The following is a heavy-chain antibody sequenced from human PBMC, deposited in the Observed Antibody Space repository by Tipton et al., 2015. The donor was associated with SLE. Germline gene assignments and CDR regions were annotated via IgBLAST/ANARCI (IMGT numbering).Heavy chain of an antibody. J-gene: IGHJ4*02. D-gene: IGHD4-23*01. Sequence: TLSLTCTVSGGSISSGDYYWSWIRQPPGKGLEWIGYIYYSGSTYYNPSLKSRVTISVDTSKNQFSLKLSSVTAADTAVYYCARDTTVARGYFDYWGQGTLVTVSS. CDR2: IYYSGST. CDR3: ARDTTVARGYFDY. CDR1: GGSISSGDYY. V-gene: IGHV4-30-4*01.